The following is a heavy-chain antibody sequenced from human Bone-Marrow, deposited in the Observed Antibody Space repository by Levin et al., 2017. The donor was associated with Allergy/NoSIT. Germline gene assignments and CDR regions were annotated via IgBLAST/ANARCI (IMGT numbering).Heavy chain of an antibody. CDR1: GFTFSYYW. Sequence: AGGSLRLSCAASGFTFSYYWMTWVRQAPGKGLEWVANIKQDGSEKYYVDSVKGRFTISRDNAKKSLYLQMNSLRVEDTAVYYCARDPVAAAGTGGGSDGMDVWGQGTAATVSS. CDR3: ARDPVAAAGTGGGSDGMDV. D-gene: IGHD6-13*01. V-gene: IGHV3-7*01. CDR2: IKQDGSEK. J-gene: IGHJ6*02.